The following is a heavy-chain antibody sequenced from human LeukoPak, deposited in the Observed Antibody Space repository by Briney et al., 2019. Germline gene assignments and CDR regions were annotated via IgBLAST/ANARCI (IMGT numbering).Heavy chain of an antibody. J-gene: IGHJ5*02. CDR3: ARQAPTMFRGVINGWFDP. CDR1: GFTFSSYG. V-gene: IGHV3-30*02. D-gene: IGHD3-10*01. CDR2: IRYDGSNK. Sequence: GGSLRLSCAASGFTFSSYGMHWVRQAPGKGLEWVAFIRYDGSNKYYADSVKGRFTISRDNSKNTLYLQMNSLRAEDTAVYYCARQAPTMFRGVINGWFDPWGQGTLVTVSS.